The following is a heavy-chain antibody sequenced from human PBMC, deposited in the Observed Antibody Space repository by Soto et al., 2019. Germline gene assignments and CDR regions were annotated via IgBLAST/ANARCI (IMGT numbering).Heavy chain of an antibody. D-gene: IGHD2-2*01. CDR1: GFTLNSYA. Sequence: GSVRLSCAASGFTLNSYAMNWVGQAPGKGLAWVSAIGTDGNTYYANSVKGRFTISRDNSRTTLYLQMNSLRVEDTALYYCVRKYPGTRPFDYWGQGTLVTVSS. V-gene: IGHV3-23*01. CDR2: IGTDGNT. CDR3: VRKYPGTRPFDY. J-gene: IGHJ4*01.